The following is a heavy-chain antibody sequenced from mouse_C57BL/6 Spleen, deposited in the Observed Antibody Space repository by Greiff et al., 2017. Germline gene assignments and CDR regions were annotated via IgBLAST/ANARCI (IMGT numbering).Heavy chain of an antibody. D-gene: IGHD4-1*01. Sequence: EVQLQQSGAELVRPGASVKLSCTASGFNIKDDYMHWVKQRPEQGLEWIGWIDPENGDTEYASKFQGKATITADTSSNTAYLQLSSLTSEDTAVYYCTGRNWGAMDYWGQGTSVTVSS. CDR3: TGRNWGAMDY. CDR1: GFNIKDDY. J-gene: IGHJ4*01. CDR2: IDPENGDT. V-gene: IGHV14-4*01.